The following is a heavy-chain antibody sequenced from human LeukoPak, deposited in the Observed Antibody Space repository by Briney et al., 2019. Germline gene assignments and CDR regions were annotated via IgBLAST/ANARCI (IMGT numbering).Heavy chain of an antibody. CDR3: ARAGDRSGYSDY. D-gene: IGHD3-22*01. J-gene: IGHJ4*02. V-gene: IGHV4-59*12. Sequence: PSETLSLSCTASGGSFSSYDWNWIRQPPGEGLEWVGYFYCSWSTNCTPSLKSRVTISVDTSKNTLSLQLSSVTAADTAVYYCARAGDRSGYSDYWGQGTLVTVPS. CDR2: FYCSWST. CDR1: GGSFSSYD.